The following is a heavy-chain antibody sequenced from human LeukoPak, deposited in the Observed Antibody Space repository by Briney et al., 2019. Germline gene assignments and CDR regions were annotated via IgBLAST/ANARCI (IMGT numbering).Heavy chain of an antibody. CDR2: IWYDGSNK. CDR3: ARAEAGGYWHYYYYYMDV. V-gene: IGHV3-33*01. Sequence: PGRSLRLSCAASGFTFSSYGMHWVRQAPGKGLEWVAVIWYDGSNKYYADSVKGRFTISRDNSKNTLYLQMNSLRAEDTVVYYCARAEAGGYWHYYYYYMDVWGKGTTVTVSS. J-gene: IGHJ6*03. CDR1: GFTFSSYG. D-gene: IGHD3-22*01.